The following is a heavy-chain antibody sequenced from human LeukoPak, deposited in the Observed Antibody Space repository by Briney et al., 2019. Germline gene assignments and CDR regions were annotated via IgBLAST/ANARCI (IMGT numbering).Heavy chain of an antibody. J-gene: IGHJ4*02. D-gene: IGHD3-22*01. CDR2: IWYDGSNK. V-gene: IGHV3-33*01. CDR1: GFTFSSYG. CDR3: ARDPSLYYYDSSGYLTPYPVFDY. Sequence: GGSLRLSCAASGFTFSSYGMHWVCQAPGKGLEWVAVIWYDGSNKYYADSVKGRFTISRDNSKNTLYLQMNSLRAEDTAVYYCARDPSLYYYDSSGYLTPYPVFDYWGQGTLVTVSS.